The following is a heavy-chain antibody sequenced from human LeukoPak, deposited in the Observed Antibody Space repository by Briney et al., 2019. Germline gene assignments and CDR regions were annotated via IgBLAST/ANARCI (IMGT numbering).Heavy chain of an antibody. CDR3: ARHRPIVGATSED. CDR2: INHSGST. D-gene: IGHD1-26*01. Sequence: KPSETLSLTCAVYGGSFSGYYWSWIRQPPGKGLEWIGEINHSGSTNYNPSLKSRVTISVDTSKNQFSLKLSSVTAADTAVYYCARHRPIVGATSEDWGQGTLVTVSS. CDR1: GGSFSGYY. V-gene: IGHV4-34*01. J-gene: IGHJ4*02.